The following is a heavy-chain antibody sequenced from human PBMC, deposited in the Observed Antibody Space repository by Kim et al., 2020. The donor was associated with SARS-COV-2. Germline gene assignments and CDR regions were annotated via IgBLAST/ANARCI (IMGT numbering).Heavy chain of an antibody. V-gene: IGHV3-43*01. Sequence: ADSVKGRFTISRDNSKNSLYLQMNSLRTEDTALYYCAKALTILSSSWYSHWGQGTLVTVSS. D-gene: IGHD6-13*01. J-gene: IGHJ4*02. CDR3: AKALTILSSSWYSH.